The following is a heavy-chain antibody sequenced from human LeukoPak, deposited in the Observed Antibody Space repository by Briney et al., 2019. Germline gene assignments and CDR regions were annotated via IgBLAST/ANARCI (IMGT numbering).Heavy chain of an antibody. D-gene: IGHD2-15*01. V-gene: IGHV1-46*01. CDR3: ARWVEEDPLDNAFDM. CDR2: INPSGGST. CDR1: GYTFTSYY. J-gene: IGHJ3*02. Sequence: ASVKVSCKASGYTFTSYYMHWVRQAPGQGLEWMGIINPSGGSTSYAQKFQGRVTMTRDTSTSTVYMELSSLRSEDTAVYYCARWVEEDPLDNAFDMWGQGTMVTVSS.